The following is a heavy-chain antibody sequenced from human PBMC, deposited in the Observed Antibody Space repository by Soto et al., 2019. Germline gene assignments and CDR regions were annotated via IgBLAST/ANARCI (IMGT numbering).Heavy chain of an antibody. J-gene: IGHJ6*02. D-gene: IGHD4-17*01. Sequence: LSLTCTVSGGSISSYYWSWIRQPPGKGLEWIGYIYYSGSTNYNPSLKSRVTISVDTSKNQFSLKLSSVTAADTAVYYCARDLHPSVRGGYGMDVWGQGTTVTVSS. CDR2: IYYSGST. CDR3: ARDLHPSVRGGYGMDV. CDR1: GGSISSYY. V-gene: IGHV4-59*01.